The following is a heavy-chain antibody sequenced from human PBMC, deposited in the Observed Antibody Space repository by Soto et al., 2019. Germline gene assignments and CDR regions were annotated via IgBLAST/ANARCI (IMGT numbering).Heavy chain of an antibody. Sequence: QVQLVQSGAEVKKPGSSVKVSCKASGGTFSSYTISWVRQAPGQGLEWMGRIIPILGIANYAQKFQGRVTITADKSTSTAYMELRSLRSEDTAVYYCATGYYYDSSGYYWPYGMDVWGQGTTVTVSS. CDR2: IIPILGIA. V-gene: IGHV1-69*02. CDR3: ATGYYYDSSGYYWPYGMDV. J-gene: IGHJ6*02. CDR1: GGTFSSYT. D-gene: IGHD3-22*01.